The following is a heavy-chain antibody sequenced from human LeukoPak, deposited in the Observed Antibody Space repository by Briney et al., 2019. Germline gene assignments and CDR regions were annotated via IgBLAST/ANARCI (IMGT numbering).Heavy chain of an antibody. J-gene: IGHJ6*02. CDR3: ARGSPSMDV. V-gene: IGHV6-1*01. Sequence: SQTLSLTCAISGDSVTSNTATWNWIRQSPSRGLEWHGRTYYRSKWSHEYAASVKSRITINPDTSKNQFSLQLNSVTPEDAAVYYCARGSPSMDVWGQGTTVTVSS. CDR2: TYYRSKWSH. CDR1: GDSVTSNTAT.